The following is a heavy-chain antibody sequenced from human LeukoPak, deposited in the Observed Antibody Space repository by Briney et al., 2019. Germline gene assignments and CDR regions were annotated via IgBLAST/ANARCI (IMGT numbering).Heavy chain of an antibody. CDR1: GFTFSNSA. J-gene: IGHJ4*01. V-gene: IGHV3-23*01. CDR2: LSGSGITT. Sequence: GGSLRLSCAVSGFTFSNSAMSWVRQAPGKGLEGVSTLSGSGITTYYADSVTGRFTISRDNSKNTLYLQMNSLRAEDTAVYYCAKGIYSSGWSYFDYWGHGTLVTVSS. D-gene: IGHD6-19*01. CDR3: AKGIYSSGWSYFDY.